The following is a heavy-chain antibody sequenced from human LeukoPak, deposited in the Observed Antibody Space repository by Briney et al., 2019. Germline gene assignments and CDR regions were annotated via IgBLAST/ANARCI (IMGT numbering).Heavy chain of an antibody. V-gene: IGHV3-23*01. CDR3: AKGRIGYYDSSGFDF. Sequence: PGGSLRLSCAASGFTFNSNAMSWVRQAPGKGLEWVSAISGSGAYTYYADSVKGRFTISRDNSKNTLYLRVNRLRAEDTAVYYCAKGRIGYYDSSGFDFWGQGTLVTVSS. D-gene: IGHD3-22*01. CDR1: GFTFNSNA. CDR2: ISGSGAYT. J-gene: IGHJ4*02.